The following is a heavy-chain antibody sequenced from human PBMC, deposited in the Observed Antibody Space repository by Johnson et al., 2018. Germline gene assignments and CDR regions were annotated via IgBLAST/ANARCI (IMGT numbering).Heavy chain of an antibody. D-gene: IGHD3-16*01. V-gene: IGHV3-49*03. CDR2: IRSKAYGGTS. Sequence: VQLVQSGGGLVQPGRSLRLSCTASGFTFGDYAMSWFRQAPGKGLEWVGFIRSKAYGGTSAYAAAVNGRFTISRDDSKSIAYLQMNSLKTEDTAGYYCSRSRGGRWHDYDYYYMDVWGKGTAVTVSS. CDR3: SRSRGGRWHDYDYYYMDV. CDR1: GFTFGDYA. J-gene: IGHJ6*03.